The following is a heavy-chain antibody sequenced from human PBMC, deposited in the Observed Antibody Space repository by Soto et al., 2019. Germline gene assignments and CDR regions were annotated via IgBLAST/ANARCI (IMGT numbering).Heavy chain of an antibody. Sequence: ASVKVSCKASGYTFTRYGISWVRQAPGQGLEWMGWISGYNGDTNYAQKFQDRVSMTIDTSTGTAYMELRSLTSDDTAIYYCAKNGQPPYYFYGMDVWGQGTTVTVSS. CDR1: GYTFTRYG. D-gene: IGHD2-8*01. CDR2: ISGYNGDT. J-gene: IGHJ6*02. CDR3: AKNGQPPYYFYGMDV. V-gene: IGHV1-18*01.